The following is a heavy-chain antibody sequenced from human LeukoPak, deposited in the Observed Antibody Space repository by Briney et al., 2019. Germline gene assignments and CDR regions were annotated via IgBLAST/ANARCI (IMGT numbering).Heavy chain of an antibody. J-gene: IGHJ6*02. V-gene: IGHV3-43*01. Sequence: PGGSLRLSCAASGFTSDDYTMHWVRQAPGKGLEWVSLISWDGGSTYYADSVKGRFTISRDNSKNSLYLQMNSLRTEDTALYYCAKPYGSGSYYNDYYYYGMDVWGQGTTVTVSS. CDR1: GFTSDDYT. CDR3: AKPYGSGSYYNDYYYYGMDV. CDR2: ISWDGGST. D-gene: IGHD3-10*01.